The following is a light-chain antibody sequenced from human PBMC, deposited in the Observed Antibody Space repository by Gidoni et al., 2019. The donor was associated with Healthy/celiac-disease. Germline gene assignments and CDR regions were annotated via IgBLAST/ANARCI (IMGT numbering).Light chain of an antibody. CDR2: LNSDGSH. CDR1: SGHSSYA. Sequence: QLVLTQSPSASASLGASVNITCTLSSGHSSYAIAWHQQQPEKGPRYLMKLNSDGSHSKGDGIPDRCSGSSSGAERYLTISSLQSEDEADYYCQTWGTGIGVFGGGTKLTVL. V-gene: IGLV4-69*01. CDR3: QTWGTGIGV. J-gene: IGLJ3*02.